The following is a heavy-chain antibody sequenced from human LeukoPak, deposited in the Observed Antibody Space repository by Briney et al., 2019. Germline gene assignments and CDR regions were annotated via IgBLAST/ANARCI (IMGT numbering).Heavy chain of an antibody. J-gene: IGHJ2*01. CDR1: GYTFTGYY. V-gene: IGHV1-2*06. D-gene: IGHD6-19*01. CDR3: ARGRRQWLALYWYFDL. Sequence: ASVKVSCKASGYTFTGYYMHWVRQAPGQGLEWMGRINPNSGGTNYAQKFQGRVTMTRDTSISTAYMELSRLRSDDTAVYYCARGRRQWLALYWYFDLWGRGTLVTVSS. CDR2: INPNSGGT.